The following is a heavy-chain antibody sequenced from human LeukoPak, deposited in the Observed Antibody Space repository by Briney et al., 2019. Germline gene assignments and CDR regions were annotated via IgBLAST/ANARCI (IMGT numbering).Heavy chain of an antibody. CDR2: INQDGSKE. J-gene: IGHJ4*02. Sequence: PGGSLRLSCAASGFTVRSYWMTWVRQAPRKGLGWVANINQDGSKEYYLDSVKGRFTISRDNDKNSLYLQVNSLRAEDTAVYYCAKGGYINGYDYWGQGTLVTVSS. CDR3: AKGGYINGYDY. V-gene: IGHV3-7*01. CDR1: GFTVRSYW. D-gene: IGHD5-18*01.